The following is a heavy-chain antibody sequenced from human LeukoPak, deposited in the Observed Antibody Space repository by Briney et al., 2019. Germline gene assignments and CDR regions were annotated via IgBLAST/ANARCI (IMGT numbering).Heavy chain of an antibody. CDR2: ISGSGGTI. CDR1: GFTFSSYA. D-gene: IGHD3-22*01. CDR3: ATDYDSSGYEEPEYFQH. Sequence: PGGSLRLSCAASGFTFSSYAMSWVRQAPGKGLEWVSHISGSGGTINYADSVKGRFTMSRDNAQNSLYLQMNSLRAEDTAVYYCATDYDSSGYEEPEYFQHWGQGTLVTVSS. J-gene: IGHJ1*01. V-gene: IGHV3-48*04.